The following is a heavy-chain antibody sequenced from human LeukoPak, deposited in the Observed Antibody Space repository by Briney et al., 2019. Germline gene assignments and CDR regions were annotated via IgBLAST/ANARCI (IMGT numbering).Heavy chain of an antibody. D-gene: IGHD1-26*01. CDR1: GFSLSTSGVG. CDR2: IYWNDDK. Sequence: SGPTLVKPTQTLTLTCTFSGFSLSTSGVGVGWIRQPPGKALEWLALIYWNDDKRHGPSLKSRLTITKDTSKNQVVLTMTNMDPVDTATYYCAHSKSGSYWYGQYYFDYWGQGTLVTVSS. V-gene: IGHV2-5*01. J-gene: IGHJ4*02. CDR3: AHSKSGSYWYGQYYFDY.